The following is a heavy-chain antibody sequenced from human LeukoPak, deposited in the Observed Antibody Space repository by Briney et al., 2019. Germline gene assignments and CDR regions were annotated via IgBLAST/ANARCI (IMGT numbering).Heavy chain of an antibody. CDR3: ARSDYGKTDY. CDR2: RYSSGRT. J-gene: IGHJ4*02. D-gene: IGHD4-17*01. Sequence: SETLSLTCTVSGGSISSDFNYWGWIRQPPGKGLEWIGSRYSSGRTYYNPSLKSRVTISVDTSKNQFSLKLSSVTAADTAVYYCARSDYGKTDYWGQGTLVTVSS. V-gene: IGHV4-39*07. CDR1: GGSISSDFNY.